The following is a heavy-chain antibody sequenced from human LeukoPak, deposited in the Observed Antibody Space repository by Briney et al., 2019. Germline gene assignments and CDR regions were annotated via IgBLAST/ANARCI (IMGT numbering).Heavy chain of an antibody. J-gene: IGHJ4*02. V-gene: IGHV4-59*08. CDR2: IYYSGST. CDR3: ARAEAYSGYGSFDY. Sequence: SETLSLICTVSGGSISSYYWSWIRQPPGKGLEWIGYIYYSGSTNYNPSLKSRVTISADTSKNQFSLKLSSVTAADTAVYYCARAEAYSGYGSFDYWGQGTLVTVSS. CDR1: GGSISSYY. D-gene: IGHD5-12*01.